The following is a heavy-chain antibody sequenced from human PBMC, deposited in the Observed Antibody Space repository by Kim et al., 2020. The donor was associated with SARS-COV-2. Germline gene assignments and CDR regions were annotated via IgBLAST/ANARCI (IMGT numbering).Heavy chain of an antibody. J-gene: IGHJ6*02. CDR2: INEDGTT. Sequence: GGSLRLSCAASGFTFRSYLMHWVRQAPGKGLVWVSRINEDGTTSHADSVQGRFTISRDNARNTLYLQMNSLRAEDTGVYYCARAPANQYAVDVWGQGTTVTVSS. V-gene: IGHV3-74*01. CDR1: GFTFRSYL. D-gene: IGHD2-2*01. CDR3: ARAPANQYAVDV.